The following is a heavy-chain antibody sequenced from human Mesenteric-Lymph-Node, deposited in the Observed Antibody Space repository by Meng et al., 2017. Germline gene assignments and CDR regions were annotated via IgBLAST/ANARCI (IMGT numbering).Heavy chain of an antibody. CDR1: GFTFDDYA. CDR2: ISWNSRSI. Sequence: SLKISCAASGFTFDDYAMHWVRQVPGKGLEWVAFISWNSRSIRYAESVRGRFTISRDNSKESLYLQMNSLRADDTAFYFCVKDLEAHGLAFDIWGQGTMVTVSS. J-gene: IGHJ3*02. D-gene: IGHD1-1*01. CDR3: VKDLEAHGLAFDI. V-gene: IGHV3-9*01.